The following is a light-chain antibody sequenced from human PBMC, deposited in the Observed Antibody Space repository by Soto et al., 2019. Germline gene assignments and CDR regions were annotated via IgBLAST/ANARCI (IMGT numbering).Light chain of an antibody. CDR1: QSISSY. CDR3: QQSYSTPLT. J-gene: IGKJ4*01. Sequence: DIQMTQSPSSLSASVGDRVTITCRVSQSISSYLNWYQQKPGKAPKLLIYAASSLQSRVPSRFSGSGSGTDFTLTISSLQPEDFATYYFQQSYSTPLTFGGGTKVEIK. CDR2: AAS. V-gene: IGKV1-39*01.